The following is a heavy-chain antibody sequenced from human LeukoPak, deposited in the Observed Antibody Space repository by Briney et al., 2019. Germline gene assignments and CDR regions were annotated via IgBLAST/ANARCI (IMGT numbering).Heavy chain of an antibody. CDR3: ARNCSTPSCYGEFDY. CDR2: INHSGST. Sequence: PSETLSLTCAVYGGSFSGYYWSWIRQPPGKGLEWIGEINHSGSTNYNPSLKSRVTISVDTSKNQFSLKLSSVTAADTAVYYCARNCSTPSCYGEFDYWGQGTLVTVSS. V-gene: IGHV4-34*01. D-gene: IGHD2-2*01. CDR1: GGSFSGYY. J-gene: IGHJ4*02.